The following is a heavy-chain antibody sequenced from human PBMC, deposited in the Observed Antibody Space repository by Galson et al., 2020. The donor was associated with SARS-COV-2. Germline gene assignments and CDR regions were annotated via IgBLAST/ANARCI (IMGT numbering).Heavy chain of an antibody. D-gene: IGHD5-12*01. V-gene: IGHV3-74*01. Sequence: GGSLRLSCAASGFTFSSYWMHWVRQAPGKGLVWVSRINSDGSSTSYANSVKGRFTISRDNAKNTLYLQMNSLRAEDTAVYYCARDRRLGYGMDVWGQGTTVTVSS. J-gene: IGHJ6*02. CDR2: INSDGSST. CDR1: GFTFSSYW. CDR3: ARDRRLGYGMDV.